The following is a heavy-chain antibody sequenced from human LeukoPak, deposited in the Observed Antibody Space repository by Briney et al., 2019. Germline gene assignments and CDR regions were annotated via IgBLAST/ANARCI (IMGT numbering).Heavy chain of an antibody. Sequence: PSETLSLTCTVSGGSIGNDDWSWIRQPPGKGLECLGYIYYTGSTNYNPSLKSRVTISVDTSKNQLSLKLSSVTAADSAVYYCARARTGFDLWGQGALVTVSS. CDR2: IYYTGST. D-gene: IGHD1-1*01. CDR3: ARARTGFDL. J-gene: IGHJ5*02. CDR1: GGSIGNDD. V-gene: IGHV4-59*01.